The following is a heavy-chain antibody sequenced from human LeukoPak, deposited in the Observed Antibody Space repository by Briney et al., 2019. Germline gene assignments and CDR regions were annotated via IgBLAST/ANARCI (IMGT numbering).Heavy chain of an antibody. D-gene: IGHD3-10*01. CDR3: ARDYHGSGSLTTFDY. V-gene: IGHV1-46*01. CDR2: INPRGGSA. CDR1: GYTFTNFY. J-gene: IGHJ4*02. Sequence: ASVTDSCTASGYTFTNFYIHWVRQAPGQGLEWMGIINPRGGSASSAQKFQGRVTLTRDTSTSTVYMELSSLTSQDTAVYYCARDYHGSGSLTTFDYWGQGTLVTVSS.